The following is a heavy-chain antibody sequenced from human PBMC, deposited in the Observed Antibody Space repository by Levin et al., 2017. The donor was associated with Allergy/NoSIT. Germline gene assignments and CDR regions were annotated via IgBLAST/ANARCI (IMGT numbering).Heavy chain of an antibody. Sequence: GGSLRLSCAASGFTFSSYAMHWVRQAPGKGLEWVAVISYDGSNKYYADSVKGRFTISRDNSKNTLYLQMNSLRAEDTAVYYCARDKVRGVMSPGGYYGMDVWGQGTTVTVSS. J-gene: IGHJ6*02. CDR1: GFTFSSYA. CDR2: ISYDGSNK. V-gene: IGHV3-30-3*01. D-gene: IGHD3-10*01. CDR3: ARDKVRGVMSPGGYYGMDV.